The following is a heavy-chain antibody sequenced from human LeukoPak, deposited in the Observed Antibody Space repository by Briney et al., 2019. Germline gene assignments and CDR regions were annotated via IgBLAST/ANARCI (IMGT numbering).Heavy chain of an antibody. CDR1: GFTFSSYG. J-gene: IGHJ4*02. CDR2: IWYDGSNK. D-gene: IGHD2-15*01. Sequence: GGSLRLSCAASGFTFSSYGMHWVRQVPGKGLEWVAVIWYDGSNKYYADSVKGRFTISRDNSKNTLYLQMNSLRAEDTAVYYCARDLSHCSGGSCYSAHFDYWGLGTLVTVSS. V-gene: IGHV3-33*01. CDR3: ARDLSHCSGGSCYSAHFDY.